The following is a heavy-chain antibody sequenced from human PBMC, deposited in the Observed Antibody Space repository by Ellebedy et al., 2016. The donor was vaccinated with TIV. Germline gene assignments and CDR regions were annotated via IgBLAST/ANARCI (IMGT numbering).Heavy chain of an antibody. CDR2: IYSSGST. CDR3: ARGWSYYVEAFDI. V-gene: IGHV4-4*07. Sequence: SETLSLTXTVSGGSISNYYWSWIRQPAGKGLEWIGRIYSSGSTNYNPSLKSRLTMSVDTSNNQFSLKLRSVTAADTAVYFCARGWSYYVEAFDIWGQGTMVTVSS. CDR1: GGSISNYY. J-gene: IGHJ3*02. D-gene: IGHD1-26*01.